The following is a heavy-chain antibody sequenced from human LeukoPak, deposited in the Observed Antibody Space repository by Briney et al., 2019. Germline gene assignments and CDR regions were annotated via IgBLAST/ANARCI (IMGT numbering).Heavy chain of an antibody. D-gene: IGHD3-10*01. Sequence: PSETLSLTCAVYGGSFSGYYWSRIRQPPGKGLEWIGEINHSGSTNYNPSLKSRVTISVDTSKNQFSLKLSSVTAADTAVYYCARTRYYYNSRSYGAPYYFDYWGQGTLVTVSS. CDR3: ARTRYYYNSRSYGAPYYFDY. J-gene: IGHJ4*02. CDR1: GGSFSGYY. CDR2: INHSGST. V-gene: IGHV4-34*01.